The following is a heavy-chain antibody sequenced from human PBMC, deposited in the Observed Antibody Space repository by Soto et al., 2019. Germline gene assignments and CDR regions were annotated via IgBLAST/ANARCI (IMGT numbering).Heavy chain of an antibody. CDR3: ARDTYYDFWSGHIDLFDY. CDR1: GYTFTSYG. D-gene: IGHD3-3*01. V-gene: IGHV1-18*01. CDR2: ISAYNGNT. Sequence: QVPLVQSGAEVKKTGASVKVSCKASGYTFTSYGISWVRQAPGQGLEWMGWISAYNGNTNYAQKLQGRVTMTTDTSTSTAYMELRSLRSDDTAVYYCARDTYYDFWSGHIDLFDYWGQGTLVTVSS. J-gene: IGHJ4*02.